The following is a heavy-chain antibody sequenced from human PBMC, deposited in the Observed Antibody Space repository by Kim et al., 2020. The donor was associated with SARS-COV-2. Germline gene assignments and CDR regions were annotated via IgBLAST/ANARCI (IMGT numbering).Heavy chain of an antibody. V-gene: IGHV3-15*01. CDR3: TTDPEGGATDY. Sequence: TDYAAPVKGRFTISRDDSKNTLYLQMNSLKTEDTAVYYCTTDPEGGATDYWGQGTLVTVSS. D-gene: IGHD1-26*01. J-gene: IGHJ4*02. CDR2: T.